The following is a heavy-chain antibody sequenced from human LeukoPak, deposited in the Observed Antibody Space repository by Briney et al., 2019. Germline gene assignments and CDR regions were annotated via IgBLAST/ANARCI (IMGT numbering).Heavy chain of an antibody. CDR3: ARKQGGQLVNTRRWFDP. J-gene: IGHJ5*02. Sequence: SETLSLTCAVYGGSLSDYYWSWIRQSPGKGLEWIGEINHSGSTYYNPSLKSRVTISLDTSKSQFSLKLTSVTAADTAVYYCARKQGGQLVNTRRWFDPWGQGTLVTVSS. V-gene: IGHV4-34*01. D-gene: IGHD6-13*01. CDR1: GGSLSDYY. CDR2: INHSGST.